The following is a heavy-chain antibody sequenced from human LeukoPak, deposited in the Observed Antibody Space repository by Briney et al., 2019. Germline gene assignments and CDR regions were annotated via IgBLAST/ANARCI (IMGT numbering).Heavy chain of an antibody. Sequence: GGSLRLSCAGSRLPFSIAWMTWVRQAPGKGLEWVGRIKSRADGGTTDYAAPVKGRCAISRDDSKSMVYLQMNSLRTEDTAVYYCTTPVHYSDSRFDFWGQGTLVTVSS. CDR2: IKSRADGGTT. D-gene: IGHD3-22*01. J-gene: IGHJ4*02. CDR1: RLPFSIAW. V-gene: IGHV3-15*01. CDR3: TTPVHYSDSRFDF.